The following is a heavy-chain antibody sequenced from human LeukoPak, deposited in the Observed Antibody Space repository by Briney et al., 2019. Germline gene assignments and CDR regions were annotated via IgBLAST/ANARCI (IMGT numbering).Heavy chain of an antibody. D-gene: IGHD2-2*02. V-gene: IGHV1-2*02. CDR1: GYTFTGYY. CDR3: ARDHYCSSTSCYNYYYGMDV. Sequence: ASVKVSCKASGYTFTGYYMHWVRQAPGQGLGWMGWINPNSGGTNYAQKFQGRVTMTRDTSISTAYMELSRLRSDDTAVYYCARDHYCSSTSCYNYYYGMDVWGQGTTVTVSS. J-gene: IGHJ6*02. CDR2: INPNSGGT.